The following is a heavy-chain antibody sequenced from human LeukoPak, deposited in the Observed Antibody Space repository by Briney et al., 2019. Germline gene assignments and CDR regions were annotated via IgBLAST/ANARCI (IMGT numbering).Heavy chain of an antibody. Sequence: SQTLSLTCTVSGGSISSGDYYWSWIRQPPGKSLEWIAYIYYSGNTYYNPSLKSRVTISVDTSKNQFSLKLSSVTAADTAVYYCARRYCSGGSCNALRNAFDIWGQGTMVTVSS. CDR2: IYYSGNT. CDR1: GGSISSGDYY. J-gene: IGHJ3*02. D-gene: IGHD2-15*01. V-gene: IGHV4-30-4*01. CDR3: ARRYCSGGSCNALRNAFDI.